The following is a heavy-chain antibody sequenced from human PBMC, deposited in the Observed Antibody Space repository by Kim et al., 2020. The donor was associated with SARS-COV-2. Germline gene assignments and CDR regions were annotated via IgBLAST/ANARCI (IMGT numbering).Heavy chain of an antibody. D-gene: IGHD3-9*01. V-gene: IGHV3-49*03. CDR2: IRSKAYGGTT. Sequence: GGSLRLSCTASGFTFGDYAMSWFRQAPGKGLEWVGFIRSKAYGGTTEYAASVKGRFTISRDDSKSIAYLQLNSLKTEDTAVYYCTREGYYDILTGYSMDVWGKGTTVTVSS. J-gene: IGHJ6*03. CDR1: GFTFGDYA. CDR3: TREGYYDILTGYSMDV.